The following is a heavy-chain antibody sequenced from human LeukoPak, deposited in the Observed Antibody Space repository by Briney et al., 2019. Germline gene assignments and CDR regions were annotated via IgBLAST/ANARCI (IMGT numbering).Heavy chain of an antibody. V-gene: IGHV3-53*01. CDR1: GFTVSSNY. J-gene: IGHJ3*02. Sequence: GGSLRLSCAASGFTVSSNYMSWVRQAPGKGLEWVSGIYSGGSTYYADSVKGRFTISRDNSKNTLYLQMNSLRAEDTAVYYCAKDLRYQRFLGAFDIWGQGTMVTVSS. CDR3: AKDLRYQRFLGAFDI. D-gene: IGHD3-3*01. CDR2: IYSGGST.